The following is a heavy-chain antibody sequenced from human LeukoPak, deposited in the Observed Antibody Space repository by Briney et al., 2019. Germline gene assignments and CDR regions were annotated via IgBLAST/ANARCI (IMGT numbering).Heavy chain of an antibody. CDR2: ISSSSSYI. J-gene: IGHJ6*02. CDR3: ARAVTYYYYYGMDV. Sequence: PGGSLRLSWAASGFTFSSYSMNWVRQAPGKGLEWVSSISSSSSYIYYADSVKGRFTISRDNAKNSLYLQMNSLRAEDTAVYYCARAVTYYYYYGMDVWGQGTTVTVSS. D-gene: IGHD4-4*01. V-gene: IGHV3-21*01. CDR1: GFTFSSYS.